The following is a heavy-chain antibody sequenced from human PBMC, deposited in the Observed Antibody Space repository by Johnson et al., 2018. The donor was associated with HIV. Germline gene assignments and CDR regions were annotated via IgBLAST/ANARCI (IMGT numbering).Heavy chain of an antibody. CDR1: GITFSDYA. Sequence: QVQLVESGGGVVQPGRSLRLSCAASGITFSDYAMHWVRQAPGKGLEWVAVISYDGSNKYYADSVKGRFTISRDNSKNTLYLQMNSLRAGDTAVYYCARAGAVGFDAFDIWGQGTMVTVSS. J-gene: IGHJ3*02. D-gene: IGHD6-19*01. V-gene: IGHV3-30-3*01. CDR2: ISYDGSNK. CDR3: ARAGAVGFDAFDI.